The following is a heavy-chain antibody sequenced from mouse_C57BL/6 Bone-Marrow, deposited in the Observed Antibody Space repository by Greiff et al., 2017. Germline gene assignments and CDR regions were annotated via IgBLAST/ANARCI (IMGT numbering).Heavy chain of an antibody. J-gene: IGHJ4*01. CDR3: ARVPFITTVVELDY. D-gene: IGHD1-1*01. CDR1: GYSITSGYY. Sequence: DVQLQESGPGLVKPSQSLSLTCSVTGYSITSGYYWNWIRQFPGNKLEWMGYISYDGSNNYNPSLKNRISITRVTSKNQFFLKLNSVTTEDTATYYCARVPFITTVVELDYWGQGTSVTVSS. CDR2: ISYDGSN. V-gene: IGHV3-6*01.